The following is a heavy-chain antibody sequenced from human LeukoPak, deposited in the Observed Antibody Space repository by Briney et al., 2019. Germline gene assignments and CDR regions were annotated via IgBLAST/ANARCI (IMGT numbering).Heavy chain of an antibody. Sequence: ASVKVSCKASGYTFTSYDINWVRQATGQGLEWMGWMNPNSGNTGYAQKFQGRVTITRNTSISTAYMELSSLRSEDTAVYYCASWGCSGGSCYSGIDYWAQGTLVTVSS. J-gene: IGHJ4*02. CDR3: ASWGCSGGSCYSGIDY. V-gene: IGHV1-8*03. CDR1: GYTFTSYD. D-gene: IGHD2-15*01. CDR2: MNPNSGNT.